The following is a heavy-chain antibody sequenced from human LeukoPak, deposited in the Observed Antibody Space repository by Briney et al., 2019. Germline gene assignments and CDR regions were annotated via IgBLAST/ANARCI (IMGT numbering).Heavy chain of an antibody. Sequence: GGSLRLSCAASGFTFSSYRMNWVRQAPGKGLEWVSSISSSSSYIYYADSVKGRFTISRDNAKNSLYLQMNSLRAEDTAVYHCARGGDYYDSSGLDYWGQGTLVTVSS. J-gene: IGHJ4*02. V-gene: IGHV3-21*01. CDR2: ISSSSSYI. CDR3: ARGGDYYDSSGLDY. D-gene: IGHD3-22*01. CDR1: GFTFSSYR.